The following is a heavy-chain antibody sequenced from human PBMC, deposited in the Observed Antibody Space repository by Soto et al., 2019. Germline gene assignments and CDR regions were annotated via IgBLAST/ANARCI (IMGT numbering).Heavy chain of an antibody. Sequence: LSLTCTVSGGSISSGGYYWSWIRQHPGKGLEWIGYIYYSGSTYYNPSLKSRVTISVDTSKNQFSLKLSSVTAADTAVYYCARTPATTVTHYYYYGMDVWGQGTTVTVSS. D-gene: IGHD4-17*01. J-gene: IGHJ6*02. CDR3: ARTPATTVTHYYYYGMDV. CDR2: IYYSGST. CDR1: GGSISSGGYY. V-gene: IGHV4-31*03.